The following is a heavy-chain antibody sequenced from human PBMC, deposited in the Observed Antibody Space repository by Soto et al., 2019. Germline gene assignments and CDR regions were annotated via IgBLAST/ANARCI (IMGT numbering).Heavy chain of an antibody. CDR3: ARRSITGTTGWFDP. CDR2: IYYDGTT. CDR1: GGSVTSSSYY. Sequence: SETLSLTCTVSGGSVTSSSYYWGWIRQPPGKGPEWIGSIYYDGTTYYNPSLKSRVTISVDTSKNQFSLKLSSVTAADTAVYYCARRSITGTTGWFDPWGQGTLVTVSS. J-gene: IGHJ5*02. V-gene: IGHV4-39*01. D-gene: IGHD1-20*01.